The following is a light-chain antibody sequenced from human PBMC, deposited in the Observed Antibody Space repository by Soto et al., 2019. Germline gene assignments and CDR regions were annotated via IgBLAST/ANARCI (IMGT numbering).Light chain of an antibody. J-gene: IGKJ5*01. V-gene: IGKV4-1*01. Sequence: DIVITQSPYSLSVSLCERATISCKCILSVFSNSNNKNYLAWFQQKPGQPPKLLIYWASTRESGVPERFSGSGSATDFTLTISSLQAEDVAVYYCQQYHSDPITFGQGTRLEIK. CDR1: LSVFSNSNNKNY. CDR3: QQYHSDPIT. CDR2: WAS.